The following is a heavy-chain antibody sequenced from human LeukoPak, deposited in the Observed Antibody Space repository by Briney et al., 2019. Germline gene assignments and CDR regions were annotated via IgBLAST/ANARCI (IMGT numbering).Heavy chain of an antibody. CDR3: AKETYSSGWYPYFDY. Sequence: PGGSLRLSCAASGFTFSSYSMNWVRQAPGKGLEWVSGISGSGGSTYYADSVKGRFTISRDNPKNTLFLQMNSLRAEDTAVYYCAKETYSSGWYPYFDYWGQGTLVTVSS. J-gene: IGHJ4*02. D-gene: IGHD6-19*01. CDR2: ISGSGGST. V-gene: IGHV3-23*01. CDR1: GFTFSSYS.